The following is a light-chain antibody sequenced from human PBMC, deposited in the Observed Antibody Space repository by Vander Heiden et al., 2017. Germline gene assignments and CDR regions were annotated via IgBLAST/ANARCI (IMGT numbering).Light chain of an antibody. V-gene: IGKV3-11*01. Sequence: ELVLTPSPATLSLSPGESATLPCRARQSVSSYLAWYQQKPGKAPRLLIYDASNRATGIPARFSGSGSGTDFTLTISSLEPEDFAVYYCQQRSNWLTFGGGTKVQIK. CDR2: DAS. CDR3: QQRSNWLT. J-gene: IGKJ4*01. CDR1: QSVSSY.